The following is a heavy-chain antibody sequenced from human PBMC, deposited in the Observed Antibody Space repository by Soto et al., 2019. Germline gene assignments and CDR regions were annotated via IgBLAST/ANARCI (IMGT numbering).Heavy chain of an antibody. CDR2: IYYSGST. J-gene: IGHJ6*02. CDR3: ARDLTLVTTIHYYYYGMDV. D-gene: IGHD4-17*01. Sequence: PSETLSLTCTVSGGSISGYYWSWIRQPPGKGLEWIGYIYYSGSTNYNPSLKSRVTISVDTSKNQFSLKLSSVTAADTAVYYCARDLTLVTTIHYYYYGMDVWGQGTTVTVSS. V-gene: IGHV4-59*01. CDR1: GGSISGYY.